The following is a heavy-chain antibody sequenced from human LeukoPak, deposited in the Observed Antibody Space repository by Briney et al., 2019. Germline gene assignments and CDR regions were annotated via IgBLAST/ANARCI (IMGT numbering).Heavy chain of an antibody. V-gene: IGHV3-48*02. D-gene: IGHD3-9*01. CDR1: GFTFSSYS. CDR3: ARDTYDILTGGGFDY. CDR2: ISSSSSTI. J-gene: IGHJ4*02. Sequence: GGSLRLSCAASGFTFSSYSMNWVRQAPGKGLEWVSYISSSSSTIYYADSVKGRFTISRDNAKNSLYLQMNSLRDEDTAVYYCARDTYDILTGGGFDYWGQGTVVTVSS.